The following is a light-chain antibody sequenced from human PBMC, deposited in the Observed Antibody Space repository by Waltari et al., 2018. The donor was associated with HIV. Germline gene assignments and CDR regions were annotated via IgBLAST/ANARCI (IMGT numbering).Light chain of an antibody. J-gene: IGLJ1*01. Sequence: QSVLTQPPSASGTPGHRVTISCSGSSSNIGSYTVNWYHHLPATAPKLLIFRNSQRPSGVPDRFSASKSGNSAALSISGLQSEEEADYYCAAWDDSLNGYVFGTGTRVTVL. V-gene: IGLV1-44*01. CDR2: RNS. CDR1: SSNIGSYT. CDR3: AAWDDSLNGYV.